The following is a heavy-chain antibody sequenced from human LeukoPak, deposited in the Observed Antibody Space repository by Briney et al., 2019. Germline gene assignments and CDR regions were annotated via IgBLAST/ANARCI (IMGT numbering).Heavy chain of an antibody. CDR1: GFTFSSYW. D-gene: IGHD2-15*01. CDR2: INSDGSGT. V-gene: IGHV3-74*01. CDR3: ATSTLSRRGGSCYLDY. J-gene: IGHJ4*02. Sequence: GGSLRLSCAASGFTFSSYWMHWVRQAPGKGLVWVSRINSDGSGTNYADSVKGRFTISRDNANNTLYLQMNSLRAENTAVYYCATSTLSRRGGSCYLDYWGQGTLVTVSS.